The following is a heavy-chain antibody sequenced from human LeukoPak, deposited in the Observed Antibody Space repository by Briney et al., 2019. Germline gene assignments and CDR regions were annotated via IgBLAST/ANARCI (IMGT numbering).Heavy chain of an antibody. CDR1: GYTFTSYG. CDR2: ISAYNGNT. J-gene: IGHJ4*02. Sequence: ASVKVSCKASGYTFTSYGISWVRQAPGQGLEWMGWISAYNGNTNYAQKLQGRVTMTTDTSTSTAYMELRSLRSDDTAVYYCARAAYDSSGYYRPDSYFDYWGQGTLVTVSS. D-gene: IGHD3-22*01. CDR3: ARAAYDSSGYYRPDSYFDY. V-gene: IGHV1-18*01.